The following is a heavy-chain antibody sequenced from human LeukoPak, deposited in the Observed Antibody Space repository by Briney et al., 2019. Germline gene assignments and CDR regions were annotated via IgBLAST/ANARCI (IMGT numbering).Heavy chain of an antibody. D-gene: IGHD1/OR15-1a*01. CDR3: ARAAIRVNGDGNNYYSYLDV. CDR1: GFTFSSYS. CDR2: IGSSSSYI. J-gene: IGHJ6*03. Sequence: GGSLRLSCAASGFTFSSYSMNWVRQAPGKGLEWVSSIGSSSSYIYYADSVKGRFTISRDNTKNSLYLQMNSLRAEDTAVYYCARAAIRVNGDGNNYYSYLDVWGKGTTVTVSS. V-gene: IGHV3-21*01.